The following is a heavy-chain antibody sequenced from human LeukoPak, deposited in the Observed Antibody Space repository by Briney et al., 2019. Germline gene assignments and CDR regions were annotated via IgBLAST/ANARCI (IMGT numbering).Heavy chain of an antibody. J-gene: IGHJ3*02. CDR2: IYYSGST. CDR1: GGSISSYY. D-gene: IGHD3-22*01. CDR3: ARDRDSSGYYYGAFDI. V-gene: IGHV4-59*01. Sequence: SETLSLTCTVSGGSISSYYWSWIRQPPGQGLEWIGYIYYSGSTNYNPSLKSRVTISVDTSKNQFSLKLSSVTAADTAVYYCARDRDSSGYYYGAFDIWGQGTMVTVSS.